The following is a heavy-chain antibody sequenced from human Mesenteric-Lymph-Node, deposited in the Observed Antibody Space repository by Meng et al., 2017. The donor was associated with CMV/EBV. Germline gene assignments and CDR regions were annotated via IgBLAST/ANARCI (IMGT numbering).Heavy chain of an antibody. J-gene: IGHJ4*02. D-gene: IGHD2-15*01. CDR3: VRETATYYPKLDY. Sequence: GDSVSSSRAIWNWIRRSPSRGLEWLGRTYYRSEWFSDYAVSVEGRITINGDTSKNQFSLHLNSVTPEDTAVYYRVRETATYYPKLDYWGQGTLVTVSS. CDR1: GDSVSSSRAI. V-gene: IGHV6-1*01. CDR2: TYYRSEWFS.